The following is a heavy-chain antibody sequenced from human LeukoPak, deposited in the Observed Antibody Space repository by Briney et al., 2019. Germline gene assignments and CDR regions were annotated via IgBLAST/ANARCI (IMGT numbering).Heavy chain of an antibody. CDR1: GGSFSGYY. CDR3: ARRGPRYDDVWGTYRHHYYFYLDV. V-gene: IGHV4-34*12. CDR2: IIHSGST. Sequence: SETLSLTCAVYGGSFSGYYWSWIRQPPGRGLEWIGEIIHSGSTNHNPSLKSRVTISVDTSKSQFSLKLSSVTAADTAVYYCARRGPRYDDVWGTYRHHYYFYLDVWGKGTTVTVSS. J-gene: IGHJ6*03. D-gene: IGHD3-16*02.